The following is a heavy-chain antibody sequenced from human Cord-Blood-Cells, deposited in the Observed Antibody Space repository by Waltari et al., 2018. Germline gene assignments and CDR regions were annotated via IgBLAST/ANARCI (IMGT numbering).Heavy chain of an antibody. D-gene: IGHD3-9*01. J-gene: IGHJ3*02. V-gene: IGHV3-74*01. CDR2: INSDGSST. Sequence: EVQLVESGGGVVQPGGSLRLSCAASGFTFSSYWMHWVRQAPGQGLVWVSRINSDGSSTSYADSVKGRFTISRDNAKNTLYLQMNSLRAEDTAVYYCARVYILTGYYTDDAFDIWGQGTMVTVSS. CDR3: ARVYILTGYYTDDAFDI. CDR1: GFTFSSYW.